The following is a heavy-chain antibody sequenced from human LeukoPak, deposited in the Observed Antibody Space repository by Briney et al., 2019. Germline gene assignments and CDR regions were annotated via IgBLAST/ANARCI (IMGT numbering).Heavy chain of an antibody. CDR1: GGSFSSYY. CDR2: IYYSGST. J-gene: IGHJ5*02. CDR3: ARLVGVATSNNWFDP. V-gene: IGHV4-59*08. Sequence: SETLSLTCAVYGGSFSSYYWSWIRQPPGKGLEWIGYIYYSGSTNYNPSLKSRVTISVDTSKNQFSLKLSSVTAADTAVYYCARLVGVATSNNWFDPWGQGTLVAVSS. D-gene: IGHD5-12*01.